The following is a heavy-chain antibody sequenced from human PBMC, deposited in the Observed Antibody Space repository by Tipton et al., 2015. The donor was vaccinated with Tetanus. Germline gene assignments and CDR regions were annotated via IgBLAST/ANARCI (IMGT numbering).Heavy chain of an antibody. Sequence: TLSLTCAVYGGSFSGYYWSWIRQPPGKGLEWIGEINHSGSTNYNPSLKSRVTISVDTSKNQFSLKLSSVTAADTAVYYCARGVPVLRYFDWLSYYGMDVWGQGTTVTVSS. J-gene: IGHJ6*02. CDR2: INHSGST. V-gene: IGHV4-34*01. CDR3: ARGVPVLRYFDWLSYYGMDV. CDR1: GGSFSGYY. D-gene: IGHD3-9*01.